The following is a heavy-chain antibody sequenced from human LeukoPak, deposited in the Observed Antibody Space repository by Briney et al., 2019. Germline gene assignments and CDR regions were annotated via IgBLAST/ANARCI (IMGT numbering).Heavy chain of an antibody. Sequence: PGGSLRLSCAASGFTFSSYSMNWVRQAPGKGLEWVSSISSSSSYIYYADSVKGRFTISRDNAKNSLYLQMNSLRAEDTGVYYCARGTQTAAGVDFWGQGTLVTVSS. CDR2: ISSSSSYI. D-gene: IGHD6-13*01. CDR3: ARGTQTAAGVDF. V-gene: IGHV3-21*01. CDR1: GFTFSSYS. J-gene: IGHJ4*02.